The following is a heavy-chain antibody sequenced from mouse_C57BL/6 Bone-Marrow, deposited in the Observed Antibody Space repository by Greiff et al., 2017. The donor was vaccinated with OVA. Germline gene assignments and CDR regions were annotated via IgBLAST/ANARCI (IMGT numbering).Heavy chain of an antibody. CDR3: ARTLYGYDRDFAV. J-gene: IGHJ1*03. CDR2: ISNLAYSI. D-gene: IGHD2-2*01. CDR1: GFTFSDYG. V-gene: IGHV5-15*01. Sequence: DVMLVESGGGLVQPGGSLKLSCAASGFTFSDYGMAWVRQAPRKGPEWVAFISNLAYSIYYADTVTGRFTISRENAKNTLYLEMSSLRSEDTAMYYCARTLYGYDRDFAVWGTETTVTVSS.